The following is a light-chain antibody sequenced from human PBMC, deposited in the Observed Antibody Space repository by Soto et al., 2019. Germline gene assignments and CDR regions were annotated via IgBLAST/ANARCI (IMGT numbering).Light chain of an antibody. Sequence: DIQMTQSPSSLSESVGDRVTITCQASQDISNYLNWYQQKPGKAPKLLIYDASNLETGVPSRFSGSGSGTDLTFTSSSLQPEDIATYYCQQYDKLPVTFGQGTKLEIK. CDR2: DAS. CDR3: QQYDKLPVT. J-gene: IGKJ2*01. CDR1: QDISNY. V-gene: IGKV1-33*01.